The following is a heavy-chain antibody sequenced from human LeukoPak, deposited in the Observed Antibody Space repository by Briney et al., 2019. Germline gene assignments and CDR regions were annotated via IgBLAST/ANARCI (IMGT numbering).Heavy chain of an antibody. Sequence: GESLKISCKGSGYIFTSFWISWVRQMPGKGLEWMGRIDPSDSYTNYSPSFQGHVTMSVDRSIITAYMQWSSLKASDTAMYYCARLARGIGACYAMDVWGQGTTVIVSS. J-gene: IGHJ6*02. D-gene: IGHD6-13*01. CDR2: IDPSDSYT. CDR3: ARLARGIGACYAMDV. V-gene: IGHV5-10-1*01. CDR1: GYIFTSFW.